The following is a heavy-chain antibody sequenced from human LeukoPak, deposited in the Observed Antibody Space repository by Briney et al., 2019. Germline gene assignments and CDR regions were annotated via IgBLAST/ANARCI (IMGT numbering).Heavy chain of an antibody. Sequence: GGSLRLSCAASGFTFNTYGMNWVRQAPGKGLEWVSAVSGSGSTTYYARSVKGRFTISRDNAKNSLYLQMNSLRAEDTAVYYCARTYGDYYYYYMDVWGKGTTVTVSS. V-gene: IGHV3-23*01. J-gene: IGHJ6*03. CDR3: ARTYGDYYYYYMDV. CDR2: VSGSGSTT. CDR1: GFTFNTYG. D-gene: IGHD4-17*01.